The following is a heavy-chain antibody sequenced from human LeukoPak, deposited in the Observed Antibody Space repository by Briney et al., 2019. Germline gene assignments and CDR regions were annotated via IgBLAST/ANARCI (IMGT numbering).Heavy chain of an antibody. CDR2: ISAYNGNT. V-gene: IGHV1-18*01. CDR3: ARERDFWSGSNWFDP. Sequence: ASVKVSCKAYGYTFTSYGISWVRQPPGQGLEWMGWISAYNGNTNYAQKLQGRVTMTTDTSTSTAYMELRSLRSDDTAVYYCARERDFWSGSNWFDPWGQGTLVTVSS. CDR1: GYTFTSYG. J-gene: IGHJ5*02. D-gene: IGHD3-3*01.